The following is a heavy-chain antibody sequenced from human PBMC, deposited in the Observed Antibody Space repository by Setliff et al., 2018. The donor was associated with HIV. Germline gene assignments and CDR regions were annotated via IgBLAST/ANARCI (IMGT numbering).Heavy chain of an antibody. D-gene: IGHD6-19*01. J-gene: IGHJ6*03. V-gene: IGHV3-7*03. CDR3: ARESGYTGGRGYGATYNYYMDV. Sequence: PGGSLRLSCGASGFRFSDYWMTWVRQAPGRGLESVANIKQDGSEKFYVDSVKGRFTISRDNAKNSLYLQMNSLRDDDTAVYYCARESGYTGGRGYGATYNYYMDVWGKGTTVTVSS. CDR1: GFRFSDYW. CDR2: IKQDGSEK.